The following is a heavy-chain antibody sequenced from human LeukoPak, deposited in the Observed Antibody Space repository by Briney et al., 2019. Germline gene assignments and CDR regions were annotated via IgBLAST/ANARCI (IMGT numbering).Heavy chain of an antibody. J-gene: IGHJ4*02. CDR1: GFTFSSYG. Sequence: PGGSLRLSCAASGFTFSSYGMHWVRQAPGKGLEWVAVISYDGSNKYYADSVKGRFTISRDNSKNTLYLQMNSLRAEDTAVYYCAKDVKQWLGSYYFDYWGQGTLVTVSS. D-gene: IGHD6-19*01. CDR2: ISYDGSNK. V-gene: IGHV3-30*18. CDR3: AKDVKQWLGSYYFDY.